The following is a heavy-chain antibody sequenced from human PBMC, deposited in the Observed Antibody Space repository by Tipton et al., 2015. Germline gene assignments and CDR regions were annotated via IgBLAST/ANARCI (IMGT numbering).Heavy chain of an antibody. J-gene: IGHJ4*02. V-gene: IGHV4-39*01. D-gene: IGHD2/OR15-2a*01. CDR2: IYYSGST. CDR3: ARSPFKSGYFDY. CDR1: GGSISSYY. Sequence: TLSLTCTVPGGSISSYYWGWIRQPPGKGLEWIGSIYYSGSTYYNPSLKSRVTISVDTSKNQFSLKLSSVTAADTAVYYCARSPFKSGYFDYWGQGTLVTVSS.